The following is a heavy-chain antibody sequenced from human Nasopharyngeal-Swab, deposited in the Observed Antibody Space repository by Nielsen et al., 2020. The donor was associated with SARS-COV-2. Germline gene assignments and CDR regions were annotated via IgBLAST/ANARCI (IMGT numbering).Heavy chain of an antibody. CDR1: AYTFSVYP. D-gene: IGHD4-11*01. J-gene: IGHJ4*02. Sequence: ASAKVSCKGSAYTFSVYPMHQVRQAPGQALQWMGWLNGGNGDTKSSQEFEGRRSITRDAYTSTAYMELSSLTSEDTAIYYCATGTGTVAFDFWGQGTLLSVSS. V-gene: IGHV1-3*01. CDR3: ATGTGTVAFDF. CDR2: LNGGNGDT.